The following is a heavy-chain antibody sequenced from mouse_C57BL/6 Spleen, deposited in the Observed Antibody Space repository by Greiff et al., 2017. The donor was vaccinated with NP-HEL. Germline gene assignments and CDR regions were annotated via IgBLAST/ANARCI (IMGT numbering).Heavy chain of an antibody. V-gene: IGHV5-17*01. Sequence: EVKLMESGGGLVKPGGSLKLSCAASGFTFSDYGMHWVRQAPEKGLEWVAYISSGSSTIYYADTVKGRFTISRDNAKNTLFLQMTSLRSEDTAMYYCARRRYSLYAMDYWGQGTSVTVSS. CDR1: GFTFSDYG. D-gene: IGHD1-1*01. J-gene: IGHJ4*01. CDR3: ARRRYSLYAMDY. CDR2: ISSGSSTI.